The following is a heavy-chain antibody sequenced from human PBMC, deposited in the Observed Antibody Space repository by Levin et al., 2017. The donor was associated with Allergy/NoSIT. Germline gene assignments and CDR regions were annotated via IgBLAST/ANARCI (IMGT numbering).Heavy chain of an antibody. CDR3: ARGRLFCSGGSCYWSHYFDY. J-gene: IGHJ4*02. CDR1: GGSFSSYS. CDR2: IDDSGRT. V-gene: IGHV4-34*01. Sequence: SQTLSLTCAVYGGSFSSYSWTWIRQSPGKGLEWIGEIDDSGRTNYNPSLQSRVTMSVDTSKKQFSLKLSSVTAADTAVYYCARGRLFCSGGSCYWSHYFDYWGQGTLVTVSS. D-gene: IGHD2-15*01.